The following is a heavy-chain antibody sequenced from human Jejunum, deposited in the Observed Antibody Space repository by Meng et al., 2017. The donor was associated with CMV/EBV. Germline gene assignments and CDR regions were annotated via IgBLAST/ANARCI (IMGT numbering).Heavy chain of an antibody. V-gene: IGHV4-4*07. CDR2: FHPGGTT. CDR3: ARECVGEAYDCQWNYWFDP. Sequence: QVHMHESGPGLVRSSETLSLTCSVSGGPISGYYWSWVRQPAGKRLEWIGRFHPGGTTNYNPSLENRITVSVDSSKNQFFLKLTSVTAADTAIYYCARECVGEAYDCQWNYWFDPWGRGTLVTVSS. J-gene: IGHJ5*02. CDR1: GGPISGYY. D-gene: IGHD3-16*01.